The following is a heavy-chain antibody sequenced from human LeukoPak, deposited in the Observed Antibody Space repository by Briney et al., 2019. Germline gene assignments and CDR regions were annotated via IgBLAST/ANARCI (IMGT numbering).Heavy chain of an antibody. CDR1: GFTLSSYG. CDR3: ARSVIAVAGYDAFDI. J-gene: IGHJ3*02. V-gene: IGHV3-48*02. CDR2: ISSRSFTI. Sequence: GGSLRLSCAASGFTLSSYGMHWVRQAPGKGLDWVSYISSRSFTIYYADSVKGRFTISRDNAKNSLYLEMNSLRDEDTAVYYCARSVIAVAGYDAFDIWGQGTVVTVSS. D-gene: IGHD6-19*01.